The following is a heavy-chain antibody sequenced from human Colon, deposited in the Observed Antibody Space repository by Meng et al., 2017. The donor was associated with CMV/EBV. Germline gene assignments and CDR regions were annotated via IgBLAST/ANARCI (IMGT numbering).Heavy chain of an antibody. V-gene: IGHV3-66*02. Sequence: GESLKISCAASRFTVSTYYVSWVRRAPGKGLEWVAVTYSSGATNYADSVRDRFTISRDNSEHTVYLQLNSLRVDDTAVYFCARHGSGWNTYSVDIWGQGTTVTVSS. CDR2: TYSSGAT. CDR1: RFTVSTYY. CDR3: ARHGSGWNTYSVDI. D-gene: IGHD6-19*01. J-gene: IGHJ6*02.